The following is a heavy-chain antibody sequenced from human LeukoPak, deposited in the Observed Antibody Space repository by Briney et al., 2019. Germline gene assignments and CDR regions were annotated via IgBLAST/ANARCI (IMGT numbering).Heavy chain of an antibody. V-gene: IGHV4-39*07. CDR2: IYYSGST. D-gene: IGHD3-22*01. J-gene: IGHJ4*02. CDR1: GGSISSSSYY. Sequence: SETLSLTCTVSGGSISSSSYYWGWIRQPPGKGLKWIGSIYYSGSTYYNPSLKSRVTISVDTSKNQFSLKLSSVTAADTAVYYCASLYYYDSSGHYRYFDYWGQGTLVTVSS. CDR3: ASLYYYDSSGHYRYFDY.